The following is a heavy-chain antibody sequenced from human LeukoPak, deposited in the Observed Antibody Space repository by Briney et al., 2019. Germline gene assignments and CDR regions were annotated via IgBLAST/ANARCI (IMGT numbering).Heavy chain of an antibody. D-gene: IGHD3-10*01. CDR1: GFTFSSYG. Sequence: GGSLRLSCAASGFTFSSYGMHWVRQAPGKGLEWVAFIRYDGSNKYYADSMKGRFTISRDNSKNTLYLQMNSLRAEDTAVYYCAKDGFGELLPFDPWGQGTLVTVSS. CDR2: IRYDGSNK. V-gene: IGHV3-30*02. CDR3: AKDGFGELLPFDP. J-gene: IGHJ5*02.